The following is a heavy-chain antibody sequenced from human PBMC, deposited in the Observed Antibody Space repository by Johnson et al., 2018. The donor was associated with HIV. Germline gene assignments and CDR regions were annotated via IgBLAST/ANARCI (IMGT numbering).Heavy chain of an antibody. CDR1: GFTFSSYD. CDR2: IGTAGDT. Sequence: MLLVESGGGLVQPGGSLRLSCAASGFTFSSYDMHWVRQATGKGLEWVSAIGTAGDTYYPGSVKGRFTSPRENAKNSLYLQMNSLRPDDTAVYYFARDGRDLVTRGGFDIWGPGTVVTVSS. V-gene: IGHV3-13*01. CDR3: ARDGRDLVTRGGFDI. D-gene: IGHD5-18*01. J-gene: IGHJ3*02.